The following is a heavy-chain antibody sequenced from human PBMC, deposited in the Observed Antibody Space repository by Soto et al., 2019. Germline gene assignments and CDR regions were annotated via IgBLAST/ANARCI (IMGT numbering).Heavy chain of an antibody. CDR2: ISAYNGNT. CDR1: GYTFTSYR. V-gene: IGHV1-18*01. J-gene: IGHJ3*02. CDR3: ARDLDDIVVVPAALVAFDI. Sequence: GSVKVSCKASGYTFTSYRISCVLLAPGQGLEWMGWISAYNGNTNYAQKLQGRVTMTTDTSTSTAYMELRSLRSDDTAVYYCARDLDDIVVVPAALVAFDIWGQGKMVTV. D-gene: IGHD2-2*01.